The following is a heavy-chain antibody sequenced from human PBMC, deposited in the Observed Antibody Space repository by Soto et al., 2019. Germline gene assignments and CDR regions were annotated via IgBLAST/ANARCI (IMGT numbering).Heavy chain of an antibody. J-gene: IGHJ4*03. D-gene: IGHD3-10*01. CDR2: IIPIFGTA. CDR3: ARDDPPYDGSASYYKSPLDY. V-gene: IGHV1-69*13. Sequence: ASVKVSCKASGGTFSSYAISWVRQAPGQGLEWMGGIIPIFGTANYAQKFQGRVTITADESTSTAYMELSSLRSEDTAVYYCARDDPPYDGSASYYKSPLDYWGQGTMVTVAS. CDR1: GGTFSSYA.